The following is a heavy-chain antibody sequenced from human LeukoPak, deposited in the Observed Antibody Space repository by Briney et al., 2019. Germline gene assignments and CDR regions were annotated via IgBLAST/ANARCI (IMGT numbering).Heavy chain of an antibody. V-gene: IGHV4-38-2*01. CDR3: ASWAVTTGYSDY. J-gene: IGHJ4*02. Sequence: SETLSLTCAVSGYSISSGYYWGWIRQPPGKGLEWIGSIYHSGSTNYNPSLKSRVTISVDKSKNQFSLKLSSVTAADTAVYYCASWAVTTGYSDYWGQGTLVTVSS. CDR2: IYHSGST. CDR1: GYSISSGYY. D-gene: IGHD4-17*01.